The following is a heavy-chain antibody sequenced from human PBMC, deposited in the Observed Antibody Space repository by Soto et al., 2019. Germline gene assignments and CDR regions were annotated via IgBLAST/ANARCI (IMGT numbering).Heavy chain of an antibody. D-gene: IGHD3-3*01. CDR3: ARGYSIKIFGVPFDL. V-gene: IGHV4-34*01. Sequence: QVQLQQWGAGLLKPSETLSLTCAVYGGSFSGYYWSWIRQPPGKGLAWIGEINHSGSTNYNPSLKSRVTISVDTSKNQFSLKLSSVTAADTAVYYCARGYSIKIFGVPFDLWGRGTLVTVSS. CDR2: INHSGST. CDR1: GGSFSGYY. J-gene: IGHJ2*01.